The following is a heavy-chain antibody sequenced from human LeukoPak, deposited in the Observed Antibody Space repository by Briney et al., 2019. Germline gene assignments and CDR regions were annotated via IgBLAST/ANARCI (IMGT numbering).Heavy chain of an antibody. CDR3: ARGARLTMVRGVIRYYYMDV. CDR2: IYIGGST. CDR1: GFTVSSNY. J-gene: IGHJ6*03. V-gene: IGHV3-53*01. D-gene: IGHD3-10*01. Sequence: PGGFLRLSCAASGFTVSSNYMSWVRQAPGKGLEWVSVIYIGGSTYYADSVKGRFTISRDNSKNTVYLQMNILRAEDTAVYYCARGARLTMVRGVIRYYYMDVWGKGTTVTISS.